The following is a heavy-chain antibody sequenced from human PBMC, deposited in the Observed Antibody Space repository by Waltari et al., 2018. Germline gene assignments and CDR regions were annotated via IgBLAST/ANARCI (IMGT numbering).Heavy chain of an antibody. Sequence: QVQLVESGGGVVQPGRSLRLSCAASGFTFSSYAMHWVRQAPGKGLEWVAVISYDGSNKYYADDVKGRFTISRDNSKNTLYLQMNSLRAEDTAVYYCVTSLGSWGQGTLVTVSS. D-gene: IGHD3-16*01. J-gene: IGHJ4*02. CDR1: GFTFSSYA. V-gene: IGHV3-30-3*01. CDR2: ISYDGSNK. CDR3: VTSLGS.